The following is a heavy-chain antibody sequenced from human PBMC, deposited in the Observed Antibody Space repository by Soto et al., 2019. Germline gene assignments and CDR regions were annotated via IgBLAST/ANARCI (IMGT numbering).Heavy chain of an antibody. D-gene: IGHD6-19*01. CDR1: GSTFSSYA. CDR2: ISGSGGST. J-gene: IGHJ5*02. V-gene: IGHV3-23*01. CDR3: AKDPITVAGTNWFDP. Sequence: VGSLRLSCAASGSTFSSYAMSWVRQAPGKGLEWVSAISGSGGSTYYADSVKGRFTISRDNSKNTLYLQMNSLRAEDTAVYYCAKDPITVAGTNWFDPWGQGTLVTVSS.